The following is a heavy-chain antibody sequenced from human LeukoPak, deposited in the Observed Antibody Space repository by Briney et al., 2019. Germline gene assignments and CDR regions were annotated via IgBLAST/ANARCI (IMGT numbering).Heavy chain of an antibody. D-gene: IGHD1-1*01. Sequence: GGSLRLSCATSGFTFSSYNMNWVRQAPGKGLEWVANIKQDGSEKYYVDSVKGRFTISRDNAKNSLYLQMNRLRAEDTAVYYCAREGSQSASATYPGNDWGQGTLVTVSS. CDR3: AREGSQSASATYPGND. J-gene: IGHJ4*02. CDR2: IKQDGSEK. V-gene: IGHV3-7*01. CDR1: GFTFSSYN.